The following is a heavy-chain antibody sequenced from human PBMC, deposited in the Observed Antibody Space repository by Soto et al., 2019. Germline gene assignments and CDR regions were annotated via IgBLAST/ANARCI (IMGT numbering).Heavy chain of an antibody. CDR1: GYTFTIYA. Sequence: ASVKVSCKPSGYTFTIYAMHLVRQAPGQRLEWMGWINAGNGNTKYSQKFQGRVTITRDTSASTAYMELSSLRSEDTAVYYCARDSRSWGDYYYRMDVWGQGTTVTVSS. D-gene: IGHD6-6*01. J-gene: IGHJ6*02. CDR2: INAGNGNT. CDR3: ARDSRSWGDYYYRMDV. V-gene: IGHV1-3*01.